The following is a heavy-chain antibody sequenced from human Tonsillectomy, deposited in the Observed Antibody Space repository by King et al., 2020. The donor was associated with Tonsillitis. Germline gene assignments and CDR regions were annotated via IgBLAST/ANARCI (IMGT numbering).Heavy chain of an antibody. CDR2: ISTYNDNT. J-gene: IGHJ4*02. CDR3: ARDRNSGSYLWSPLDY. Sequence: VQLVESGAEVKKPGASVKVSCKASGYTFTSYGLTWVRQAPGQGLEWMGWISTYNDNTNYPQNLQGRVTMTTDTSTTTAYMELRSLRSDDTAVYYCARDRNSGSYLWSPLDYWGQGTLVTVSS. D-gene: IGHD3-10*01. V-gene: IGHV1-18*01. CDR1: GYTFTSYG.